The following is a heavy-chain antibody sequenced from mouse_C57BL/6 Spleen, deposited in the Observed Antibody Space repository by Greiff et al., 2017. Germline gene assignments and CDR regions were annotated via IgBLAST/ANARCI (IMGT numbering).Heavy chain of an antibody. J-gene: IGHJ2*01. D-gene: IGHD3-3*01. V-gene: IGHV1-42*01. CDR1: GYTFTGYY. CDR2: INPSTGGT. CDR3: ARRDWDY. Sequence: VQLQQPGPELVKPGASVKISCKASGYTFTGYYMNWVKQSPEKSLEWIGVINPSTGGTTYNQKFKAKATLTVDKSSSTAYMPLKSLTSEDSAVYYWARRDWDYWGQGTTLTVSS.